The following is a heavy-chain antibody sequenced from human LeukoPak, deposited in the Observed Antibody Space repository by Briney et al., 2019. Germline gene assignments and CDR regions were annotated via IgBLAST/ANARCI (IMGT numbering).Heavy chain of an antibody. CDR1: GGTFSSYA. Sequence: EASVKVSCKASGGTFSSYAISWARQAPGQGLEWMGRIIPILGIANYAQKFQGRVTITADKSTSTAYMELSSLRSEDTAVYYCATPEWLSPHWGQGTLVTVSS. J-gene: IGHJ4*02. CDR2: IIPILGIA. D-gene: IGHD3-3*01. V-gene: IGHV1-69*04. CDR3: ATPEWLSPH.